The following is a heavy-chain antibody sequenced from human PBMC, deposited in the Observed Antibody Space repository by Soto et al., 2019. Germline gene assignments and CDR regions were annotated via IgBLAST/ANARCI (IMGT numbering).Heavy chain of an antibody. CDR1: GFTFSDSW. D-gene: IGHD2-8*02. V-gene: IGHV3-7*05. J-gene: IGHJ4*02. CDR2: IKADGSEK. Sequence: EMQLVESGGGLVQPGGSLRLSCAASGFTFSDSWMNWVRQAPGKGLEWVANIKADGSEKYYVDSVKGRFTISRDNAKNSLYLQMDSLRAEDTAGYYCASPVGVLAPRTGWGQGTLVTVSS. CDR3: ASPVGVLAPRTG.